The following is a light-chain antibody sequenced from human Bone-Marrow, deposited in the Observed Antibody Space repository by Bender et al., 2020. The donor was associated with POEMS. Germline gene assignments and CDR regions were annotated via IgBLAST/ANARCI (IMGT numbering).Light chain of an antibody. CDR1: ALAKQY. V-gene: IGLV3-22*01. Sequence: SSDLRQPPSVSVSPGQTATITCSGDALAKQYCHWYQQKPGQAPKLVIYEDSVRFPGIPERFSGSTSGNTTTLTISRVLTEDEGDYYCLSGDEADYYCSSYGGGITPVIFGGGTKLTVL. J-gene: IGLJ2*01. CDR2: EDS. CDR3: LSGDEADYYCSSYGGGITPVI.